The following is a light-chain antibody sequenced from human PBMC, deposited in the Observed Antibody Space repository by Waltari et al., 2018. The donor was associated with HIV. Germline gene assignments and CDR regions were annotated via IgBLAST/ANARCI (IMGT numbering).Light chain of an antibody. J-gene: IGKJ1*01. CDR2: RAS. CDR1: QSVGIW. V-gene: IGKV1-5*03. CDR3: QQYSTLGT. Sequence: DIQMTQSPSTLSASVAHRVTLTCRPSQSVGIWLAWYQQKPGKAPKLLIYRASDLESGVPPRFSASGSGTEFSLTISNMQPEDFGTYYCQQYSTLGTFGQGTKVEIK.